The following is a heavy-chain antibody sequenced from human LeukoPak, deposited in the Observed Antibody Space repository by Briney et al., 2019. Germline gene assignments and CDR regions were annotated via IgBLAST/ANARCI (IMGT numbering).Heavy chain of an antibody. J-gene: IGHJ4*02. Sequence: GGSLRLSCAASGFTFSTFWMHWVRQAPGKGLVWVSRIKSDGSSTSYADSVKGRFTISRDSAKNTLYLQMNSLRAEDTAVYYCARGWELDYWGQGTLVTVSS. CDR2: IKSDGSST. D-gene: IGHD1-26*01. CDR1: GFTFSTFW. CDR3: ARGWELDY. V-gene: IGHV3-74*01.